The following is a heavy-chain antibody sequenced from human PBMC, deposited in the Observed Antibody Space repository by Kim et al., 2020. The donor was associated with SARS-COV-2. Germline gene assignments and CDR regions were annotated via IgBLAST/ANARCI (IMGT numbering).Heavy chain of an antibody. J-gene: IGHJ6*02. D-gene: IGHD2-2*01. V-gene: IGHV3-21*01. CDR1: GFTFSTYS. CDR3: ARNLVPTTKTYGMDV. Sequence: GGSLRLSCAASGFTFSTYSMNWVRQAPGKGLEWVSSISSTSAYIYYADSVKGRFTISRENAKDSLYLQMNSLRAEDTAVYYCARNLVPTTKTYGMDVWGQGTTVTVSS. CDR2: ISSTSAYI.